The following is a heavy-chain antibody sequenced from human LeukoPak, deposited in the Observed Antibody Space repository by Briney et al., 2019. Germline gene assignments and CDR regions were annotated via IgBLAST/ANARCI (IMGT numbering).Heavy chain of an antibody. D-gene: IGHD1-26*01. J-gene: IGHJ6*03. CDR3: ARSSPPQPESGSYYYYYYMDV. Sequence: GGSLRLSCAASGFTFSSNSMNWVRQAPGKGLEWVSSISNRGSDIYYAESVKGRFTISSDNARNSLHLQMNSLRAEDTAVYYCARSSPPQPESGSYYYYYYMDVWGKGTTVTVSS. V-gene: IGHV3-21*06. CDR2: ISNRGSDI. CDR1: GFTFSSNS.